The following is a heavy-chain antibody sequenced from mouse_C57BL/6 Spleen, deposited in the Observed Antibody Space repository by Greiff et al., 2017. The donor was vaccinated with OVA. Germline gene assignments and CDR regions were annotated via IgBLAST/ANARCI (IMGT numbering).Heavy chain of an antibody. D-gene: IGHD2-3*01. Sequence: VQLKQPGAELVKPGASVKMSCKASGYTFTSYWITWVKQRPGQGLEWIGDIYPGSGSTNYNEKFKSKATLTVDTSSSTAYMQLSSLTSEDSAVYYCARYDGNYGDYAMDYWGQGTSVTVSS. J-gene: IGHJ4*01. V-gene: IGHV1-55*01. CDR1: GYTFTSYW. CDR2: IYPGSGST. CDR3: ARYDGNYGDYAMDY.